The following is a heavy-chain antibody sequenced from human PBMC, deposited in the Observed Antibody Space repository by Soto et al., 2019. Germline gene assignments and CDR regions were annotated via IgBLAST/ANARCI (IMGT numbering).Heavy chain of an antibody. J-gene: IGHJ4*02. D-gene: IGHD2-15*01. CDR1: GGTFSSYT. V-gene: IGHV1-69*08. CDR3: ARDSQVLVAATLGY. CDR2: IIPILGIA. Sequence: QVQLVQSGAEVKKPGSSVKVSCKASGGTFSSYTISWVRQAPGQGLEWMGRIIPILGIANYAQKFQGRVTITADKSTSTAYMELSSLRSDDTAVYYCARDSQVLVAATLGYWGQGTLVTVSS.